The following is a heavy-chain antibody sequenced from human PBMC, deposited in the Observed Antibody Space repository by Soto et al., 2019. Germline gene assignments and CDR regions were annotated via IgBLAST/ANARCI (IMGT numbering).Heavy chain of an antibody. CDR3: ARDLDYSLWFGESR. D-gene: IGHD3-10*01. CDR2: IWYDGSNK. CDR1: GFTFSSYG. J-gene: IGHJ4*02. V-gene: IGHV3-33*01. Sequence: GGSLRLSCAASGFTFSSYGMHWVRQAPGKGLEWVAVIWYDGSNKYYAESMKGRITITRDNSKNKQNLQMNSLRAEDTVVYYCARDLDYSLWFGESRGGQGTLVTSPQ.